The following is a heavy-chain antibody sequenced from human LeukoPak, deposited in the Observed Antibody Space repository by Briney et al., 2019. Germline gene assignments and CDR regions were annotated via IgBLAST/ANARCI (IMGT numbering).Heavy chain of an antibody. CDR1: GYTFTSYG. J-gene: IGHJ4*02. Sequence: ASVKVSCKASGYTFTSYGISWVRQAPGQGLEWVGWISGYNGNTNYAQKLQGRVTMTTDTSTSTVYVELRSLRSDDTAIYSCARNKAYTSGCYDYWGQGTLVTVSS. D-gene: IGHD6-19*01. V-gene: IGHV1-18*01. CDR2: ISGYNGNT. CDR3: ARNKAYTSGCYDY.